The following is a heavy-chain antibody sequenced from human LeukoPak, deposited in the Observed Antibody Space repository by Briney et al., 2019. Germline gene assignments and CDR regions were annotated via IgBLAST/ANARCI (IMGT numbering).Heavy chain of an antibody. D-gene: IGHD3-22*01. CDR3: AKDTKPYYYDSSGYYTPPYFDY. Sequence: TGGSLRLSCAASGFTFSSYAMSWVRQPPGKGLEWVSAISGSGGSTYYADSVKGRFTISRDNSKNTLYLQMNSLRAEDTAVYYCAKDTKPYYYDSSGYYTPPYFDYWGQGTLVTVSS. V-gene: IGHV3-23*01. CDR2: ISGSGGST. J-gene: IGHJ4*02. CDR1: GFTFSSYA.